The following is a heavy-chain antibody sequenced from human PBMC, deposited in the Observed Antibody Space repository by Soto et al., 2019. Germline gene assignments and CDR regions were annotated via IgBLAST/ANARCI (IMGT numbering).Heavy chain of an antibody. CDR2: IYYSGTT. D-gene: IGHD3-9*01. V-gene: IGHV4-39*02. J-gene: IGHJ4*02. CDR3: ARLTAYYDFLTGYWPH. CDR1: GGSISSSSYY. Sequence: SETLSLTCTVSGGSISSSSYYWGWIRQPPGKGLECIGTIYYSGTTYYNPSLKSRVTISVDASNNHLSLKLSSVTAADTAVYYCARLTAYYDFLTGYWPHWGQGTLVTVSS.